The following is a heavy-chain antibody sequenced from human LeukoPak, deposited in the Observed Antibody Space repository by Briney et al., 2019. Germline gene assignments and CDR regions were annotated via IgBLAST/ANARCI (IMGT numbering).Heavy chain of an antibody. V-gene: IGHV3-23*01. J-gene: IGHJ4*02. D-gene: IGHD5-24*01. Sequence: PGGSLRLSCAASGFTFSSYAMSWVRQAPGKGLEWVSAISGSGGSTYYADSVKGRFTISRDNAKNSLYLQMNSLRAEDTAVYYCARDEMATIRGFDYWGQGTLVTVSS. CDR2: ISGSGGST. CDR1: GFTFSSYA. CDR3: ARDEMATIRGFDY.